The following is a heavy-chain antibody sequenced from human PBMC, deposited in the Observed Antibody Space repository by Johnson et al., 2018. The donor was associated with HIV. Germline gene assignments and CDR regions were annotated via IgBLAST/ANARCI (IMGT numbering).Heavy chain of an antibody. V-gene: IGHV3-9*01. Sequence: LLVESGGGLVQPGRSLRLSCAASGFTFDDYAMHWVRQAPGKGLEWVSGISWNSGSIGYADSVKGRFTISRDNAKNSLYLQMNSLRAEDTALYYCAQKAVACTFTEGAFDIWGQGTMVTVSS. CDR2: ISWNSGSI. J-gene: IGHJ3*02. CDR1: GFTFDDYA. D-gene: IGHD6-19*01. CDR3: AQKAVACTFTEGAFDI.